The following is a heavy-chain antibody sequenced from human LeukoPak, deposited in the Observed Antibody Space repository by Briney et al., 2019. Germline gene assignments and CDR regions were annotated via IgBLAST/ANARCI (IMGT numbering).Heavy chain of an antibody. V-gene: IGHV4-31*03. CDR2: IYYSGST. CDR1: GGSIRSGGYY. CDR3: AREVGLATFDY. D-gene: IGHD1-1*01. Sequence: PSETLSLTCTVSGGSIRSGGYYWSWTRQHPGKGLEWIGYIYYSGSTYYNPSLKSRVTISVDTSKNQFSLKLSSVTAADTAVYYCAREVGLATFDYWGQGTLVTVSS. J-gene: IGHJ4*02.